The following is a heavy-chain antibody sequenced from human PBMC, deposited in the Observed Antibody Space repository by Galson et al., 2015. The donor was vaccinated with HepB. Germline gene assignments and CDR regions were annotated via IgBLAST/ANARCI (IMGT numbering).Heavy chain of an antibody. Sequence: SVKVSCKASGGTFSSYAISWVRQAPGQGLEWMGGIIPIFGTANYAQKFQGRVTITADESTSTAYMELSSLRSEDTAVYYYARGRDTYSSSAAYYYGMDVWGQGTTVTVSS. CDR2: IIPIFGTA. CDR1: GGTFSSYA. J-gene: IGHJ6*02. D-gene: IGHD6-6*01. CDR3: ARGRDTYSSSAAYYYGMDV. V-gene: IGHV1-69*13.